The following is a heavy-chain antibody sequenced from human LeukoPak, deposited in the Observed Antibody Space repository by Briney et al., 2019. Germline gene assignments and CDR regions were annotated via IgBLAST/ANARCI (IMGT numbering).Heavy chain of an antibody. CDR2: INPSGGST. V-gene: IGHV1-46*01. J-gene: IGHJ4*02. CDR1: GYIFFSYW. CDR3: ARGTMIVVVTRETHFDY. Sequence: GESLKISCKASGYIFFSYWIAWVRQMPGKGLEWMGIINPSGGSTSYAQKFQGRVTMTRDMSTSTVYMELSSLRSEDTAVYYCARGTMIVVVTRETHFDYWGQGTLVTVSS. D-gene: IGHD3-22*01.